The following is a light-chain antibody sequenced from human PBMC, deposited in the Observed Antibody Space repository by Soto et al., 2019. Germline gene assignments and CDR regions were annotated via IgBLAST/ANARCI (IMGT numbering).Light chain of an antibody. CDR3: QTYSPLIT. V-gene: IGKV1-33*01. CDR1: QDISNY. J-gene: IGKJ5*01. CDR2: DAS. Sequence: DIQMTQSPSSLSASVGDRATITCQASQDISNYLNWYQQKLGKAPKLLIYDASNLETGVPSRFSGSGSGTDFTFTSSGLQDEDIATYYCQTYSPLITFGQGTLL.